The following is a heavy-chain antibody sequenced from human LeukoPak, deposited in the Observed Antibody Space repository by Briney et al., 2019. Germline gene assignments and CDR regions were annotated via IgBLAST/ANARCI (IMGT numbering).Heavy chain of an antibody. V-gene: IGHV3-11*01. Sequence: GGSLRLSCAASGYIFSDYYMSWIRQAPGKGLEWVSYISSSGSTMYYTDSVKGRFTISRDNAKDSLYLQMNSLRAEDTAVYYCARDPGSGYEEHFDYWGQGTLVTVSS. CDR3: ARDPGSGYEEHFDY. CDR2: ISSSGSTM. D-gene: IGHD5-12*01. CDR1: GYIFSDYY. J-gene: IGHJ4*02.